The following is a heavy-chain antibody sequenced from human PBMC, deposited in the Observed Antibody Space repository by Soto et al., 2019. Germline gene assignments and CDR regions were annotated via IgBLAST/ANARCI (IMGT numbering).Heavy chain of an antibody. CDR3: ARVAPEYSSTPRRFDF. J-gene: IGHJ4*02. Sequence: PGGSLRLSCAASGFTFGIYAMSWVRQAPGKGLEWVSSISGSGGSIYYAHSVKGRFTISRDKTKNTLDLQMNSLRAEDTAVYHCARVAPEYSSTPRRFDFWGQGTLVTVPA. V-gene: IGHV3-23*01. CDR2: ISGSGGSI. CDR1: GFTFGIYA. D-gene: IGHD6-13*01.